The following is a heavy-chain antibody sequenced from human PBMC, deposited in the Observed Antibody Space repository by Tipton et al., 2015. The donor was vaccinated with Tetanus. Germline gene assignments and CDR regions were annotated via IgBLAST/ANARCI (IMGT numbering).Heavy chain of an antibody. J-gene: IGHJ6*02. CDR2: ITWDDNT. CDR3: AKDKELYYYYYGMDV. V-gene: IGHV3-43*01. D-gene: IGHD1-26*01. CDR1: GFTFNEYS. Sequence: GSLRLSCEASGFTFNEYSMHWVRQRPGKALEWVSVITWDDNTFYAASIQGRFTISRDNNKDFLYLQMNDLTAEDTALYFCAKDKELYYYYYGMDVWGQGTAVTVSS.